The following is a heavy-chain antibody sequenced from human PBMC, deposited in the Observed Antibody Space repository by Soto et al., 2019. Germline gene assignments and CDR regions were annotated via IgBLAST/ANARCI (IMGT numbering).Heavy chain of an antibody. CDR3: ERGYGRNFDY. CDR1: GGSFSGYY. CDR2: INHSGST. Sequence: SETLSLTCAVYGGSFSGYYWTWIRQPPGKGLEWIGEINHSGSTNYNPSLKSRVTISVDTSKNQFSLKLSSVTAADTAVYYCERGYGRNFDYWGQGTLVTVS. V-gene: IGHV4-34*01. J-gene: IGHJ4*02. D-gene: IGHD3-10*01.